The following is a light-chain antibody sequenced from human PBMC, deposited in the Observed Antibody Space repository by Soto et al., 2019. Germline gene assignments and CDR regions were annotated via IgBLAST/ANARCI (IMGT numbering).Light chain of an antibody. CDR3: QQYYSTPLT. V-gene: IGKV4-1*01. J-gene: IGKJ1*01. CDR1: QSVLYSSNNKNY. CDR2: WAS. Sequence: DIVMTQSPDSLAVSLGERATINCKSSQSVLYSSNNKNYLAWYQQKPGQPPKLLIYWASTRESGVPDRFSGSGSGTDFTLTISSLQAEDVAVYYCQQYYSTPLTFGQATKVDIK.